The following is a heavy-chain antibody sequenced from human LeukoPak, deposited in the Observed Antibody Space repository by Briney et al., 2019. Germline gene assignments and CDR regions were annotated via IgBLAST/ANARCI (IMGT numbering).Heavy chain of an antibody. D-gene: IGHD3-10*01. V-gene: IGHV6-1*01. CDR3: ARDRATKDDAFDI. Sequence: SQTLSLTCAISGDSVSSNSAAWNCIRQSPSRGLEWLGRTYYRSKWYNDYAVSVKSRITINPDTSKNQFSLQLNSVTPEDTAVYYCARDRATKDDAFDIWGQGTMVTVSS. CDR2: TYYRSKWYN. CDR1: GDSVSSNSAA. J-gene: IGHJ3*02.